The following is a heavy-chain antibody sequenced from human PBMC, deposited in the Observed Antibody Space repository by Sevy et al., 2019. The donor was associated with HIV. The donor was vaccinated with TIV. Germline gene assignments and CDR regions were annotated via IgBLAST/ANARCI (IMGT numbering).Heavy chain of an antibody. J-gene: IGHJ4*02. CDR2: IIPIFGTA. CDR3: ARGPQDPWYRSGYFDY. V-gene: IGHV1-69*06. Sequence: ASVKVSYKASGGTFSSYAISWVRQAPGQGLEWMGGIIPIFGTANYAQKFQGRVTITADKSTSTAYMELSSLRSEDTAVYYCARGPQDPWYRSGYFDYWGQGTLVTVSS. D-gene: IGHD6-19*01. CDR1: GGTFSSYA.